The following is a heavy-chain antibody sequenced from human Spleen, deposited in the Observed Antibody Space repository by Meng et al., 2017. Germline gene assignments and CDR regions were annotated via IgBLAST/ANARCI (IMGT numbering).Heavy chain of an antibody. CDR2: INHSGST. V-gene: IGHV4-34*01. CDR1: GGSFSDYY. CDR3: ARGPTTMAHDFDY. D-gene: IGHD4-11*01. J-gene: IGHJ4*02. Sequence: LQQCGPGRLKLVETLSLTCVGSGGSFSDYYWRWIRQPPGKGLEWIGEINHSGSTNYNPSLESRATISVDTSKNNLSLKLNSVTAADSAVYYCARGPTTMAHDFDYWGQGTLVTVSS.